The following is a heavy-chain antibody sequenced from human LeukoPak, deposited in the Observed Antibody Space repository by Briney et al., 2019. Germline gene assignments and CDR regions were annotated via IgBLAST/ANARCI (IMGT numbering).Heavy chain of an antibody. CDR1: GFIVNTNY. J-gene: IGHJ2*01. V-gene: IGHV3-53*01. CDR2: IYADGNT. CDR3: AKESYYYEGVGWYFDL. D-gene: IGHD3-22*01. Sequence: GGSLRLSCAASGFIVNTNYMTWVRQAPGRGLEWVSFIYADGNTYYADSAKGRFTISRDISKNAVYLQMNSLRAENTAVYYCAKESYYYEGVGWYFDLWGRGTLVTVSS.